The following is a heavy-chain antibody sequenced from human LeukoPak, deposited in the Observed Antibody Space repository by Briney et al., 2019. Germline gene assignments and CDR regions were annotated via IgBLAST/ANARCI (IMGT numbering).Heavy chain of an antibody. CDR3: ARLEVAGINDY. CDR1: GGSISSSSYY. D-gene: IGHD6-19*01. J-gene: IGHJ4*02. CDR2: IYYSGRT. V-gene: IGHV4-39*01. Sequence: SSETLSLTCTVSGGSISSSSYYWGWIRQPPGKGLEWIGSIYYSGRTYYNPSLKSRFTISVDTSKNQFSLKLSSVTAADTAVYYCARLEVAGINDYWGQGTLITVSS.